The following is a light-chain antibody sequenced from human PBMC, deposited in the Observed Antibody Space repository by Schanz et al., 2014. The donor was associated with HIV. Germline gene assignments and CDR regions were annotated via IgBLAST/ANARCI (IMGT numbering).Light chain of an antibody. CDR1: SSDVGGYNY. CDR3: AAWDVSLNGPV. J-gene: IGLJ2*01. CDR2: DVS. V-gene: IGLV2-8*01. Sequence: QSALTQPPSASGSPGQSVTISCTGTSSDVGGYNYVSWYQQHPGKAPKLMIYDVSNRPSGVSSRFSGSKSGTSASLAISGLQSEDEGDYYCAAWDVSLNGPVFGGGTKLTVL.